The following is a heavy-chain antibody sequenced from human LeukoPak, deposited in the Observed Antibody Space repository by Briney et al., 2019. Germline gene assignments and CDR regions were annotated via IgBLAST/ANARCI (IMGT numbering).Heavy chain of an antibody. CDR2: ISGSGGST. V-gene: IGHV3-23*01. Sequence: GGSLRLSCAASGFTFSSYAMSWVRQAPGKGLEWVSAISGSGGSTYYADSVKGRFTISRDNSKNTLYLQMNSLRAEDTAVYYCARVGIFIDAFDIWGQGTMVTVSS. CDR3: ARVGIFIDAFDI. CDR1: GFTFSSYA. J-gene: IGHJ3*02. D-gene: IGHD3-3*01.